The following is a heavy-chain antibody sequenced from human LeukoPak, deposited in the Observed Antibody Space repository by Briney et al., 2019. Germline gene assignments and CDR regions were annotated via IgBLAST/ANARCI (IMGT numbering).Heavy chain of an antibody. V-gene: IGHV4-59*01. CDR1: GGSISSYY. Sequence: PSETLSLTCTVSGGSISSYYWSWIRQPPGKGLEWIGYIYYSGSTNYNPSLKSRVTISVDTSKNQFSLKLSSVTAADTAVYYCARTGQYYYMDVWGKGTMFTVSS. CDR2: IYYSGST. CDR3: ARTGQYYYMDV. J-gene: IGHJ6*03.